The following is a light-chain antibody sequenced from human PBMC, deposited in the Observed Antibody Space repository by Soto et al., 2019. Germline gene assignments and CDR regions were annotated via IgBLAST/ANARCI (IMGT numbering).Light chain of an antibody. CDR1: QSIGTK. V-gene: IGKV3-15*01. Sequence: EIVMTQFPATLSKSPGESATFSCRASQSIGTKLAWYQQRPGQAPRLLMYGASTGATGIPARFSGSGSGTEFTLTIGSLQYDDFEVYYCQPYSSWVWTLGQGTKVDIK. CDR2: GAS. J-gene: IGKJ1*01. CDR3: QPYSSWVWT.